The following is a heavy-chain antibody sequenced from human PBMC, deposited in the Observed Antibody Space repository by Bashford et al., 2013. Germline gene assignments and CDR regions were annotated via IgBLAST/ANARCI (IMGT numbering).Heavy chain of an antibody. V-gene: IGHV1-18*01. CDR1: GYTFTNYD. J-gene: IGHJ6*02. CDR3: SRGSPHSSYYYYGMDV. D-gene: IGHD3-16*01. Sequence: VASVKVSCKASGYTFTNYDINWVRQAPGQGLEWMGWISGYNGNTYEAERVQGRVTMTRDTSTSTAYMELSSLGSDDTGVYYCSRGSPHSSYYYYGMDVWGQGTTVTVSS. CDR2: ISGYNGNT.